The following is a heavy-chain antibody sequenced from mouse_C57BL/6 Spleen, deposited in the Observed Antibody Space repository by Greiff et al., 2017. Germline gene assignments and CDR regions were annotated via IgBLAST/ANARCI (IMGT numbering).Heavy chain of an antibody. V-gene: IGHV1-81*01. CDR3: ARVTTVVAKSYYAMDY. D-gene: IGHD1-1*01. J-gene: IGHJ4*01. Sequence: VQLQQSGAELARPGASVKLSCKASGYTFTSYGISWVKQRTGQGLEWIGEIYPRSGNTYYNEKFKGKATLTADKSSSTAYMELRSMTSEDSAVYFCARVTTVVAKSYYAMDYWGQGTSVTVSS. CDR1: GYTFTSYG. CDR2: IYPRSGNT.